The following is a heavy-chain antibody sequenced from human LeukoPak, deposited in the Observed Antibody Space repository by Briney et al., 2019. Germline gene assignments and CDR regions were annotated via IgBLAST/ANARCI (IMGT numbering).Heavy chain of an antibody. J-gene: IGHJ4*02. CDR1: GYTLTELS. CDR2: FDPEDGET. CDR3: ATVSPHYYDSSGYYRFDY. Sequence: GASVKVSCKVSGYTLTELSMHWVRQAPGKGLEWMGGFDPEDGETIYAQKFQGRVTMTEDTSTDTAYMELSSLRSKDTAVYYCATVSPHYYDSSGYYRFDYWGQGTLVTVSS. V-gene: IGHV1-24*01. D-gene: IGHD3-22*01.